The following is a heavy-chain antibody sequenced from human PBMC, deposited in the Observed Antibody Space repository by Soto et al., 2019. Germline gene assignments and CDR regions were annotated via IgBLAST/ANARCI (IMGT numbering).Heavy chain of an antibody. CDR3: ARTGSGYHNDAFDI. V-gene: IGHV3-48*02. CDR2: ISSSSTI. J-gene: IGHJ3*02. Sequence: GGSLRLSCAASGFTFSSYSMNWVRQAPGKGLEWVSYISSSSTIYYADSVKGRFTISRDNAKNSLYLQMNSLRDEDTAVYYCARTGSGYHNDAFDIWGQGTMVTVSS. CDR1: GFTFSSYS. D-gene: IGHD3-3*01.